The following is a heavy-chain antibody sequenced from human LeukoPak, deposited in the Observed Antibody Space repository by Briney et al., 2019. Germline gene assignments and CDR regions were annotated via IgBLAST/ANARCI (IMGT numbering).Heavy chain of an antibody. J-gene: IGHJ2*01. CDR1: RFTVSGNY. D-gene: IGHD2-15*01. CDR3: ARGTPGNWYFDL. V-gene: IGHV3-66*02. CDR2: IYAGGST. Sequence: PGGSLRLSCAAARFTVSGNYMSWVRQAAGKGLEWVSVIYAGGSTYYADSVKGRFTISRDFSQNTVYLQMNSLRAEDTAVYYCARGTPGNWYFDLWGRGTLVTVAS.